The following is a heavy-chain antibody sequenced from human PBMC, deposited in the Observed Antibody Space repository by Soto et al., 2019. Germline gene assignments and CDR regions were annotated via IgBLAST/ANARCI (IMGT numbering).Heavy chain of an antibody. V-gene: IGHV4-34*01. CDR1: GGSFSGYY. J-gene: IGHJ6*02. CDR2: INHSGST. CDR3: ARERTAYYYYYGMDV. Sequence: SETLSLPCAVYGGSFSGYYWSWIRQPPGKGLEWIGEINHSGSTNYNPSLKSRVTISVDTSKNQFSLKLSSVTAADTAVYYCARERTAYYYYYGMDVWGQGTTVTVSS.